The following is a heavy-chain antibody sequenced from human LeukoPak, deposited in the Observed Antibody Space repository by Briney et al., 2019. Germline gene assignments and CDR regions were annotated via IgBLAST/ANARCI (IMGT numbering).Heavy chain of an antibody. CDR2: ISGSGGSS. CDR3: ARDHLDDILTH. V-gene: IGHV3-23*01. Sequence: GGSLRLSCAASGFTFSSSAMSWVRQAPGKGLEWVSAISGSGGSSYYADSVKGRFTISRDNSKNTLYLQMNSLRAEDTAVYYCARDHLDDILTHWSRGTLVTVSS. J-gene: IGHJ2*01. D-gene: IGHD3-9*01. CDR1: GFTFSSSA.